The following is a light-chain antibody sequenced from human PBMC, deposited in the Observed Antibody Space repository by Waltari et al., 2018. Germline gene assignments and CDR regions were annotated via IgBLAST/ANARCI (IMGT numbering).Light chain of an antibody. CDR3: SSWDDSLNGPA. Sequence: QSVLTQPPSASGTPGQRVTISCSGSRSNIGNNSGNWYQQLPRTAPKLLMYNTNQRPSGCPYRFSGSGSGTAACLAISGLQSEDEGDYYCSSWDDSLNGPAFGGGTKVTVL. CDR1: RSNIGNNS. CDR2: NTN. J-gene: IGLJ3*02. V-gene: IGLV1-44*01.